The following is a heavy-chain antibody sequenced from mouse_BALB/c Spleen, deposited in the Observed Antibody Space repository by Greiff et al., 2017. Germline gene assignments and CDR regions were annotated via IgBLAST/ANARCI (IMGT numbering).Heavy chain of an antibody. D-gene: IGHD2-10*02. V-gene: IGHV5-17*02. J-gene: IGHJ4*01. CDR2: ISSGSSTI. CDR1: GFTFSSFG. CDR3: ARSVYGNYVYYAMDY. Sequence: EVKLMESGGGLVQPGGSRKLSCAASGFTFSSFGMHWVRQAPAKGLEWVAYISSGSSTIYYADTVKGRFTISRDNPKNTLFLQMTSLRSEDTAMYYCARSVYGNYVYYAMDYWGQGTSVTVSS.